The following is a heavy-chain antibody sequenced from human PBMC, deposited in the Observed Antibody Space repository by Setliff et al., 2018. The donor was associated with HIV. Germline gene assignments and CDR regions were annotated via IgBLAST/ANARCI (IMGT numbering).Heavy chain of an antibody. J-gene: IGHJ6*02. CDR3: ARSRTSSGYYGVTGYGMDV. Sequence: SETLSLTCTVSGGSISSDYWSWIRQPPGKGLEWIGYIYYSGSNNYNPSLKSRVTIPVATSKNQFSLKLNSVTTADTAVYYCARSRTSSGYYGVTGYGMDVWGQGTKVTVSS. V-gene: IGHV4-59*01. CDR1: GGSISSDY. CDR2: IYYSGSN. D-gene: IGHD3-22*01.